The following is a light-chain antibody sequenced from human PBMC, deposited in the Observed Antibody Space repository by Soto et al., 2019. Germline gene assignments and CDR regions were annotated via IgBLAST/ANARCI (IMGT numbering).Light chain of an antibody. J-gene: IGKJ1*01. CDR1: QSISSY. Sequence: DIQMTQSPSSLSASVGDRVTITCRASQSISSYLNWYQQKPGKAPKLLIYAASSLHSGVPSRFSGSGSETDFTLTISNLQPEDFATYYSQQSYSTPRTFGQGTKVEIK. V-gene: IGKV1-39*01. CDR2: AAS. CDR3: QQSYSTPRT.